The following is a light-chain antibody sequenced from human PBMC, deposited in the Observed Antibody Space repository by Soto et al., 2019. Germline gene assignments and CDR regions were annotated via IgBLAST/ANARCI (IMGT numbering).Light chain of an antibody. CDR3: QQYGSSSG. V-gene: IGKV3-20*01. J-gene: IGKJ4*01. Sequence: EIVLTQSPGTLSLSPGERATLSCRASQSVSSSYLAWYQQKPGQAPRLLIYGASSRATGIPDRFSGSGSGTDFTLTISRLEAEDFAVYYCQQYGSSSGFGGGTKVEIK. CDR1: QSVSSSY. CDR2: GAS.